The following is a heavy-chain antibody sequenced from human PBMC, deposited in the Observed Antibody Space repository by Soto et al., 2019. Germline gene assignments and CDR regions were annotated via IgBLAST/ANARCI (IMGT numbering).Heavy chain of an antibody. V-gene: IGHV3-74*01. CDR3: ARAGVITTSLYFDV. CDR2: VNSDGSST. Sequence: GGSLRLSCAASGFTFTTYWMHWVRQAPGKGLVWVSRVNSDGSSTTYADSVKGRFTISRDNAKNTMYLQMDSLRAEDTAVYYCARAGVITTSLYFDVWGKGTTVTVSS. CDR1: GFTFTTYW. J-gene: IGHJ6*04. D-gene: IGHD2-8*01.